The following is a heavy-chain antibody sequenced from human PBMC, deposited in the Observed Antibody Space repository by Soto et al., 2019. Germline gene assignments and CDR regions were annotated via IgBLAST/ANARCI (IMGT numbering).Heavy chain of an antibody. CDR1: GYTFTSYA. CDR2: INAGNSDT. Sequence: QVQFVQSGAEEKKPGASVKVSCKASGYTFTSYAMHWVRQAPGQRLEWMGWINAGNSDTTYSQKFQGRVTITSDTSASTAYMELTSLTSEDTAVYYCARDFSKVVVAPGYWGQGTLVTVSS. D-gene: IGHD3-22*01. V-gene: IGHV1-3*05. J-gene: IGHJ4*02. CDR3: ARDFSKVVVAPGY.